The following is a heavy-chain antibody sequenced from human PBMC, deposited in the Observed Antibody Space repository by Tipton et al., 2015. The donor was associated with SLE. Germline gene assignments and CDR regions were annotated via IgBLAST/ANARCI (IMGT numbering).Heavy chain of an antibody. V-gene: IGHV3-33*08. CDR2: LWYDGSNK. CDR1: GFTFSSYG. CDR3: FRSLNCYNGMDV. Sequence: QLVQSGGGVVQPGRSLRLSCAASGFTFSSYGMHWVRQAPGKGLEWVAVLWYDGSNKYYADSVKVRFTISRDNSKNTLYLQMNSLRAEYAAVYYCFRSLNCYNGMDVWGQSVSVTVS. J-gene: IGHJ6*02.